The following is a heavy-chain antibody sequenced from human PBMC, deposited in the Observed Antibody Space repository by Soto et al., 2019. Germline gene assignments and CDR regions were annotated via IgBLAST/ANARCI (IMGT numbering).Heavy chain of an antibody. D-gene: IGHD6-19*01. CDR3: ARHGSGWDY. CDR2: INAGNGNT. J-gene: IGHJ4*02. CDR1: GYTFTNYA. V-gene: IGHV1-3*01. Sequence: GASVKVSCKASGYTFTNYALHWVRQAPGQRLEWMGWINAGNGNTEYSQNFQARVTITRDTSASTAYMELSSLRSEDTAVYYCARHGSGWDYWGQGTLVTVSS.